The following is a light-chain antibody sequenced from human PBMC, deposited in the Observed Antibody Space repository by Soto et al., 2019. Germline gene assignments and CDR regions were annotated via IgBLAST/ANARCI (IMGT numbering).Light chain of an antibody. J-gene: IGKJ1*01. CDR2: KAS. Sequence: DIQMTQSPSTLSASVGDRVTITCRASQSISSWLAWYQQKPGKVPKLLIYKASSLESGVPSRFSGSGSGTEFTLTISSLQPDDFATYYCQQYNSDSRTFGQG. CDR1: QSISSW. CDR3: QQYNSDSRT. V-gene: IGKV1-5*03.